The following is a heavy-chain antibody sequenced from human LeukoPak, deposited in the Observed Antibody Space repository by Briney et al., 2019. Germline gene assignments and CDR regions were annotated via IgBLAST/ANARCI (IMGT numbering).Heavy chain of an antibody. D-gene: IGHD3-9*01. V-gene: IGHV3-30*03. J-gene: IGHJ4*02. CDR3: TRDPAHYLRYGYFDY. CDR2: ISYDGSNK. CDR1: GFTFSSYG. Sequence: PGRSLRLSCAASGFTFSSYGMHWVRQAPGKGLEWVAVISYDGSNKYYADSVKGRFTISRDNAKNSVYLQMNNLRAADTAFYYCTRDPAHYLRYGYFDYWGQGILVTVSS.